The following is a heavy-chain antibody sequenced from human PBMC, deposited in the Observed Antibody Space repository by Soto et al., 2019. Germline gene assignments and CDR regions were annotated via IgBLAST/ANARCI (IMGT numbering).Heavy chain of an antibody. Sequence: SETLSLTCAVSGGSISSSNWWSWVRQPPGKGLEWIGEIYHSGSTNYNPSLKSRVTISVDKSKNQFSLKLSSVTAADTAVYYCARAPRIVVVTAMGDAFDIWGQGTMVTVSS. CDR2: IYHSGST. CDR1: GGSISSSNW. CDR3: ARAPRIVVVTAMGDAFDI. V-gene: IGHV4-4*02. J-gene: IGHJ3*02. D-gene: IGHD2-21*02.